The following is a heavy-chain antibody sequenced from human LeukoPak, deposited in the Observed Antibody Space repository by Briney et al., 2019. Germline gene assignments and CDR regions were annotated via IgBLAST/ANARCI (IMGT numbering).Heavy chain of an antibody. D-gene: IGHD3-22*01. V-gene: IGHV1-46*01. CDR1: GYTFTSYY. CDR3: ARSYYYDSSGYIPFDY. CDR2: INPSGGST. Sequence: ASVKVSCKASGYTFTSYYMHWVRQAPGQGLEWMGIINPSGGSTSYAQKFQGRVTMTRDMSTSTVYMELSSLRSEDTAVYYCARSYYYDSSGYIPFDYWGQGTLVTVSS. J-gene: IGHJ4*02.